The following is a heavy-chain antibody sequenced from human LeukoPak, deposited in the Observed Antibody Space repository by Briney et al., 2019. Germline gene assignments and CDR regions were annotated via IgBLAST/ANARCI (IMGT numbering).Heavy chain of an antibody. CDR3: ARASGIQDMYYFDY. V-gene: IGHV4-59*01. CDR1: GGSISSYY. Sequence: SETLSLTCTVSGGSISSYYWRWIRQPPGKGLEWIGYIYYSGSTNYNPSLKSRVTISVDTSKNQFSLKLSSVTAADTAVYYCARASGIQDMYYFDYWGQGTLVTVSS. J-gene: IGHJ4*02. D-gene: IGHD1-26*01. CDR2: IYYSGST.